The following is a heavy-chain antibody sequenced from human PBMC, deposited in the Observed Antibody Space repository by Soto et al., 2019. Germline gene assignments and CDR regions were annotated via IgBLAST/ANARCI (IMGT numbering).Heavy chain of an antibody. CDR3: ARDKKVRGVIGWFEP. V-gene: IGHV1-18*01. D-gene: IGHD3-10*01. CDR2: IRAYNGNT. Sequence: QVQLVQSGAEVKKPGASVKVSCKASGYTFTSYGISWVRQAPGQGLEWMGWIRAYNGNTNYAKKLQGRVTMTTDTATSTAYMELRSLRSDDTAVYYCARDKKVRGVIGWFEPWGQGTLVTVSS. CDR1: GYTFTSYG. J-gene: IGHJ5*02.